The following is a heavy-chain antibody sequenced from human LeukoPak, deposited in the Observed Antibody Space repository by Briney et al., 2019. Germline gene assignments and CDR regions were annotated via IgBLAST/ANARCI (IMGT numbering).Heavy chain of an antibody. J-gene: IGHJ5*02. D-gene: IGHD3-16*01. CDR2: ISSSSSYI. CDR1: GFTFSSYS. CDR3: ARGDGAYVWGSPFDP. Sequence: GGSLRLSCAASGFTFSSYSMNWVRQAPGKGLEWVSSISSSSSYIYYADSVKGRFTISRDNAKNSLYLQMNSLRAEDTAVYYCARGDGAYVWGSPFDPWGQGTLVTVSS. V-gene: IGHV3-21*01.